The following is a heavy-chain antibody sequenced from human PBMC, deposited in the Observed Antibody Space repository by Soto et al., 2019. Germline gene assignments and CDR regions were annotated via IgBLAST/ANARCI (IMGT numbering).Heavy chain of an antibody. J-gene: IGHJ6*02. D-gene: IGHD3-3*01. CDR3: ARSAITLFGVVSIPPHYYSEMDV. V-gene: IGHV1-69*01. Sequence: QVQLVQSGAEVKKPGSSVKVSCKASGGTFNRYAISWVRQAPGQGLEWMGGIIPIFGIGNDSQRFQGRVTITADESTGTAYMGLSSRRSEDTGVYYCARSAITLFGVVSIPPHYYSEMDVWGQGTTVTVSS. CDR2: IIPIFGIG. CDR1: GGTFNRYA.